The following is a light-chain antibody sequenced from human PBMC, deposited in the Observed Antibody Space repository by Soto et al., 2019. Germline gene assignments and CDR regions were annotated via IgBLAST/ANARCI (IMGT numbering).Light chain of an antibody. CDR1: QSVSSY. Sequence: ELVLTQSPATLSLSPGERATLSCRASQSVSSYLAWYQQKPGQAPRLLIYDASNRATGIPARFSGSGSGTDFTLTISSLEPEDFAVYYCQQRSNWATFGPGTKVDIK. CDR3: QQRSNWAT. J-gene: IGKJ3*01. V-gene: IGKV3-11*01. CDR2: DAS.